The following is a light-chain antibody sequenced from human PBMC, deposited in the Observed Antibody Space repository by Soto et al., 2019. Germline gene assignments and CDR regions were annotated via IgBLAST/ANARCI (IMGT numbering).Light chain of an antibody. J-gene: IGKJ5*01. Sequence: DVVMTQSPLSLPVTLGQPASISCRSNQSLVHSDGIAYFSWFQQRPGRSPRRVIYKVSNRDSGVPARFSGSGSGTDSALKISRVEAEDVGVYYCMQGTHWPITFGQGTRLEIK. V-gene: IGKV2-30*02. CDR2: KVS. CDR1: QSLVHSDGIAY. CDR3: MQGTHWPIT.